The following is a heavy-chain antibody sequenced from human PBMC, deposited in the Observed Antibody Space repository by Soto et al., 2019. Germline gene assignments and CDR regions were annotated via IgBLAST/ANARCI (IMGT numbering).Heavy chain of an antibody. Sequence: SETLSLTCAVHGGSFSDYYWGWIRQPPGKGLEWIGYVFSSGTNYNPSLKSRVTISLDTSQNQFSLKLKSMTAADTAVHDCARLRVGNIFDPWCQGTLVTVSS. CDR1: GGSFSDYY. CDR2: VFSSGT. J-gene: IGHJ5*02. V-gene: IGHV4-34*12. D-gene: IGHD3-10*01. CDR3: ARLRVGNIFDP.